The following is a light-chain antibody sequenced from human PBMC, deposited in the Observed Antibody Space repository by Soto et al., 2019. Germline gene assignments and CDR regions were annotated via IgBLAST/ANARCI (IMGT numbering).Light chain of an antibody. CDR1: QTVGSD. J-gene: IGKJ1*01. V-gene: IGKV3-15*01. CDR2: GAS. Sequence: ELVLTQSPGTLSLCPGERATLSLRASQTVGSDLVWYQQKPGPPPRLLIYGASTRATGIPARFSGSASGTEFTLTISSLQSEDFAVYYCQQYYNWPTFGQGTKVDIK. CDR3: QQYYNWPT.